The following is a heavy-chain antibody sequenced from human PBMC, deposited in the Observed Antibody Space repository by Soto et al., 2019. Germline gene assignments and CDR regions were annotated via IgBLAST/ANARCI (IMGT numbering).Heavy chain of an antibody. CDR3: AKDYYDSSGPRTDDAFDI. CDR1: GVPFSSYA. V-gene: IGHV3-23*01. CDR2: ISGSGGST. J-gene: IGHJ3*02. Sequence: GGSLRLSCTASGVPFSSYAMSWVRQAPGKGLEWVSAISGSGGSTYYADSVKGRFTISRDNSKNTLYLQMNSLRAEDTAVYYCAKDYYDSSGPRTDDAFDIWGQGTMVTVSS. D-gene: IGHD3-22*01.